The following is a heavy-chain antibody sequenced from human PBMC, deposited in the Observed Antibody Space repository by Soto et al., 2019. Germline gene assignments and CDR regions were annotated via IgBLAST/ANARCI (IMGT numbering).Heavy chain of an antibody. J-gene: IGHJ4*02. D-gene: IGHD6-19*01. Sequence: SETLSLTCTVSGGSISSGGYYWSWIRQHPGKGLEWIGYIYYSGSTYYNPSHKSRVTISVDTSKNQFSLKLSSVTAADTAVYYCARAYIAVAGAHFDYWGQGTLVTVSS. CDR2: IYYSGST. V-gene: IGHV4-31*03. CDR3: ARAYIAVAGAHFDY. CDR1: GGSISSGGYY.